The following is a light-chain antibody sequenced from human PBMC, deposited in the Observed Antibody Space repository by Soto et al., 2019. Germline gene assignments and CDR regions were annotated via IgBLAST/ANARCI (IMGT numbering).Light chain of an antibody. V-gene: IGKV3-20*01. J-gene: IGKJ4*01. Sequence: EIVLTQSPGTLCLSPGERATLSCRASQSISSSYLAWYQQKPGQAPRLLIYGASSRAAGIPDRFSGSGSGTDFTLTISRLEPEDFAVYHCQHYGSSIFTFGGETTVEIK. CDR1: QSISSSY. CDR3: QHYGSSIFT. CDR2: GAS.